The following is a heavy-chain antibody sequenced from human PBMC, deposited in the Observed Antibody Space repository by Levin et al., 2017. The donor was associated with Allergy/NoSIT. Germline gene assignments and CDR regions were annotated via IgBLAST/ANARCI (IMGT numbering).Heavy chain of an antibody. D-gene: IGHD6-19*01. J-gene: IGHJ4*02. CDR2: IIPIFSTA. Sequence: KISCKASGGTFSSYAISWVRQAPGQGLEWMGGIIPIFSTANYAQKFQGRVTITADESTSTAYMELSSLRSEDTAVYYCARDLSGYSSGWYRDYWGQGTLVTVSS. CDR1: GGTFSSYA. V-gene: IGHV1-69*01. CDR3: ARDLSGYSSGWYRDY.